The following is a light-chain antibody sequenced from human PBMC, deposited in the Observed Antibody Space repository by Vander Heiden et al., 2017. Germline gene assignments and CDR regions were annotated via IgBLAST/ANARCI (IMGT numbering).Light chain of an antibody. CDR3: QQYGSYHLYT. J-gene: IGKJ2*01. V-gene: IGKV3-20*01. CDR1: QSVSSSY. Sequence: DIVLTQSPGTLSLSPGERAPLSCRASQSVSSSYLAWYQQKPGQAPRLLIYGASSRATGIPDRFSGSGCGTDFTLTISRLEPEDFAVYYCQQYGSYHLYTFGQGTKLEIK. CDR2: GAS.